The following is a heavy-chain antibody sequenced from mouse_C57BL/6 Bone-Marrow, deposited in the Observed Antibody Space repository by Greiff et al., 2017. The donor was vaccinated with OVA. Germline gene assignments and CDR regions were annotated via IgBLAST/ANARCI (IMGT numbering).Heavy chain of an antibody. CDR3: AKPKSTDAMDY. CDR2: INPYNGGT. J-gene: IGHJ4*01. Sequence: VQLQQSGPVLVKPGASVKMSCKASGYTFTDYYMNWVKQSHGKSLEWIGVINPYNGGTSYNQKFKGKATLTVDKSSSTAYMELNSLTSEDSAVYYCAKPKSTDAMDYWGQGTSVTVSS. CDR1: GYTFTDYY. V-gene: IGHV1-19*01. D-gene: IGHD1-1*01.